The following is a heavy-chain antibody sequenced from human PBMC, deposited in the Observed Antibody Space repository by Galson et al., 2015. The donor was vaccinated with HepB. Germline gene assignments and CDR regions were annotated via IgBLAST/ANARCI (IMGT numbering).Heavy chain of an antibody. J-gene: IGHJ4*02. CDR3: AKDGGGVYEGAFDY. CDR1: GFTFSSYG. D-gene: IGHD2-8*01. CDR2: ISYDGSNK. Sequence: SLRLSCAASGFTFSSYGMHWVRQAPGKGLEWVAVISYDGSNKYYADSVKGRFTISRDNSKNTLYLQMNSLRAEDTAVYYCAKDGGGVYEGAFDYWGQGTLVTVSS. V-gene: IGHV3-30*18.